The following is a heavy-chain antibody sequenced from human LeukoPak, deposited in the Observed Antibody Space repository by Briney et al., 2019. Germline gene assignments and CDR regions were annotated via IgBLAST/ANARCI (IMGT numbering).Heavy chain of an antibody. Sequence: TSVKVSCKASGFTFTSSAVQWVRQARGHGHESIGWIVVRSGNTNYAQKFQERVTINRDMSTRAAYMELSSLRSEGTAVYYCATDDVATGTKTALGYWGQGTLVTVSS. D-gene: IGHD1-1*01. CDR2: IVVRSGNT. CDR3: ATDDVATGTKTALGY. V-gene: IGHV1-58*01. J-gene: IGHJ4*02. CDR1: GFTFTSSA.